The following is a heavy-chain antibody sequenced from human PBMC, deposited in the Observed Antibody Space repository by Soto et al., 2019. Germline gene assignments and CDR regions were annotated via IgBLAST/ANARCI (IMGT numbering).Heavy chain of an antibody. CDR3: TTDPMVRAVDAFDI. Sequence: GGSLRLSCAASGFTFSNAWMSWVRQAPGKGLEWVGRIKSKTDGGTTDYAAPVKGRFTISRDDSKNTLYLQMNSLKTEDTAVYYCTTDPMVRAVDAFDIWGQGTMVTVSS. J-gene: IGHJ3*02. D-gene: IGHD3-10*01. V-gene: IGHV3-15*01. CDR1: GFTFSNAW. CDR2: IKSKTDGGTT.